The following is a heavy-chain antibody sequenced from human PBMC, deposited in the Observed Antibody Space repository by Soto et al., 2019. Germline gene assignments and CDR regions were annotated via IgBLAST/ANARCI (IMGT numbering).Heavy chain of an antibody. J-gene: IGHJ5*02. Sequence: SETLSLTCAVYGGSFCGYYWSWIRQPPGKGLEWIGYIYYSGSTNYNPSLKSRVTISVDTSKNQFSLKLSSVTAADTAVYYCARDNMVRGVSGWFDPWGQGTLVTVSS. D-gene: IGHD3-10*01. CDR2: IYYSGST. CDR1: GGSFCGYY. CDR3: ARDNMVRGVSGWFDP. V-gene: IGHV4-59*01.